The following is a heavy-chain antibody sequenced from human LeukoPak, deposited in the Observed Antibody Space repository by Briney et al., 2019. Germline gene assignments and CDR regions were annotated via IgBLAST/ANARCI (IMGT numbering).Heavy chain of an antibody. CDR3: ARSWIGFSSGARSRNWFGP. Sequence: SETLSLTCAVYGGSFSGYYWSWIRQPPGKGLEWSGEINHSGSTNYNPSLKSRVTISVDTSKSQFSQKLSSVTAGETAVYYCARSWIGFSSGARSRNWFGPWGPGTLVTVSS. CDR1: GGSFSGYY. V-gene: IGHV4-34*01. J-gene: IGHJ5*02. CDR2: INHSGST. D-gene: IGHD1-26*01.